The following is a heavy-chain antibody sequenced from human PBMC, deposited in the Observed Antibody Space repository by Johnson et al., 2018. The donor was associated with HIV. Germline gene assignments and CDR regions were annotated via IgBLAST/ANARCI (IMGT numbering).Heavy chain of an antibody. D-gene: IGHD4-17*01. J-gene: IGHJ3*02. V-gene: IGHV3-30*04. CDR1: GFTFSSYA. CDR3: AKDLPPYGLYVDAFDI. Sequence: QVQLVESGGGVVQPGRSLRLSCAASGFTFSSYAMHWVRQAPGKGLEWVAVISYDGNNKYYADSVKGRFTISRDNSKNTLYLQMNSLRAEDTAGAYCAKDLPPYGLYVDAFDIWGQGTMVTVSS. CDR2: ISYDGNNK.